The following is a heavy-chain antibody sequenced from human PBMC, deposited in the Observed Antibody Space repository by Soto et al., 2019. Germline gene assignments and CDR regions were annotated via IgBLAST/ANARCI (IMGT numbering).Heavy chain of an antibody. Sequence: HVQIQESGPGLVKASDTLSLTCAVSGVSIGNFFWNWVRPPAGGPLAWVGRVFIRGITPYTPSLKCRIIMSPDTSTNQWPRRRTSGTAADTPIYYCAADTGGGGRAFDYWGQGVLATVSA. CDR3: AADTGGGGRAFDY. CDR1: GVSIGNFF. D-gene: IGHD3-16*01. J-gene: IGHJ4*02. CDR2: VFIRGIT. V-gene: IGHV4-4*07.